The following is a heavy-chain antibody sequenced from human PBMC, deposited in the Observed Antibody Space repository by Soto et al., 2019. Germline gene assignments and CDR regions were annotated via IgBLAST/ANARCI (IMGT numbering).Heavy chain of an antibody. CDR2: IYYSGNT. V-gene: IGHV4-31*03. D-gene: IGHD3-22*01. CDR1: GDSMSSGAYY. CDR3: ASSYSGYLDN. J-gene: IGHJ4*02. Sequence: SETLSLTCSVSGDSMSSGAYYWNWIRQHPGKGLEWIAYIYYSGNTYYNPPLRSRINISVDTSKSQFSLKLTSVTDADTAVYYCASSYSGYLDNWGQGTLVTVSS.